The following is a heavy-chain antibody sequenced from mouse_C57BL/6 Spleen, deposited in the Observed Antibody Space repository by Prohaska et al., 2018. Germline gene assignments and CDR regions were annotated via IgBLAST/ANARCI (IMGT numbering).Heavy chain of an antibody. CDR2: IRLKSDNYET. Sequence: EVKLEESGGGLVQPGGSMKLSCVASGFTFSNYWMNWVRQSPEKWLEWVAQIRLKSDNYETHDAESVKGRFTISREDSKSSVYLQMNNVRAEDTGIYYCTAPAGSSDYWGQGNTLTVSS. CDR1: GFTFSNYW. J-gene: IGHJ2*01. D-gene: IGHD1-3*01. V-gene: IGHV6-3*01. CDR3: TAPAGSSDY.